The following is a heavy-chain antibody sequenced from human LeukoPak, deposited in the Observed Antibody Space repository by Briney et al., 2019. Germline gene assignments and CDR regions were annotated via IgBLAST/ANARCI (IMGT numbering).Heavy chain of an antibody. CDR1: GFTVSSNY. CDR2: IYSGGST. CDR3: ARDPEAYYYDSSGYILGH. D-gene: IGHD3-22*01. V-gene: IGHV3-66*01. Sequence: GGSLRLSCAASGFTVSSNYMSWVRQAPGKGLEWVSVIYSGGSTYYADSVKGRFTISRDNSKNTLYLQMNSLRAEDTAVYYCARDPEAYYYDSSGYILGHWGQGTLVTVSS. J-gene: IGHJ5*02.